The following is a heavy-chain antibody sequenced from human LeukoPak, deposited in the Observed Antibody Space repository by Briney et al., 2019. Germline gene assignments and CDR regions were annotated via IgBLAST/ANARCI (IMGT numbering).Heavy chain of an antibody. CDR1: GFTFSNYS. J-gene: IGHJ4*02. Sequence: PGGSLRLSCAASGFTFSNYSMNWVRQAPGKGLEWVSYISSSSSTIYYADSVKGRFTISRDNAKNSLYLQMNSLRAEDTAVYYCARTRGVGATRDFDYWGQGTLVTVSS. D-gene: IGHD1-26*01. V-gene: IGHV3-48*01. CDR2: ISSSSSTI. CDR3: ARTRGVGATRDFDY.